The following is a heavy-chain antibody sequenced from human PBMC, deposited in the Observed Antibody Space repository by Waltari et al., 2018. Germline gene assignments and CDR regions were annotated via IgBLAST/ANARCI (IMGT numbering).Heavy chain of an antibody. Sequence: QVQLVQSGAEVKKPGASVKVSCKASGYTFTGYYMHWVRQAPGQGLEWMGWINPNSGGTNYAQKFQGRVTMTRDTSISTAYMELGRLRSDDTAVYYCARDDYGNYYYYGMDVWGQGTTVTVSS. J-gene: IGHJ6*02. V-gene: IGHV1-2*02. D-gene: IGHD4-17*01. CDR3: ARDDYGNYYYYGMDV. CDR1: GYTFTGYY. CDR2: INPNSGGT.